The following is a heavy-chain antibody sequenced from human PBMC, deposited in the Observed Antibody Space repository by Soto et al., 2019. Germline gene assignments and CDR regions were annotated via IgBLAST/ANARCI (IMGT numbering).Heavy chain of an antibody. CDR2: IYYSGST. Sequence: SETLSLTCTVSGGSVSSGSYYWSWIRQPPGKGLEWIGYIYYSGSTNYNPSLKSRVTISVDTSKNQFSLKLSSVTAADTAVYYCARLPDYGDPSINWFDPWGQGTLVTVSS. J-gene: IGHJ5*02. CDR1: GGSVSSGSYY. CDR3: ARLPDYGDPSINWFDP. V-gene: IGHV4-61*01. D-gene: IGHD4-17*01.